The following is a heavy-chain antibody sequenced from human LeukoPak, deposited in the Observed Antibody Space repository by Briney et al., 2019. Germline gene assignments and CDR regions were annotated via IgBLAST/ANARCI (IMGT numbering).Heavy chain of an antibody. D-gene: IGHD1-26*01. Sequence: PSETLPLTCTVSGGSISSSSDYWGWIRQAPGKGLEWIGYIDHSGNTDYNPSLKSRITISRTTSKHLFSLKLSSVTTADTAVYYCAKATGLGAFEMWGEGRMVTVSS. J-gene: IGHJ3*02. CDR3: AKATGLGAFEM. CDR1: GGSISSSSDY. CDR2: IDHSGNT. V-gene: IGHV4-61*05.